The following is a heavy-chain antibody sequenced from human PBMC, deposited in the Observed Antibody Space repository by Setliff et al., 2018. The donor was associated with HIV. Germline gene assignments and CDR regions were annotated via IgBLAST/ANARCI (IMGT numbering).Heavy chain of an antibody. CDR1: GFTFSDYY. Sequence: GGSLRLSCAASGFTFSDYYMSWIRQAPGKGLEWVSYISSSSSYTNYADSVKGRFTMSRDNAKNSLYLQMSSLRAEETAVYYCARDCAVVGGTGSLDSWGQGTLVTVSS. V-gene: IGHV3-11*06. CDR3: ARDCAVVGGTGSLDS. D-gene: IGHD1-26*01. J-gene: IGHJ4*02. CDR2: ISSSSSYT.